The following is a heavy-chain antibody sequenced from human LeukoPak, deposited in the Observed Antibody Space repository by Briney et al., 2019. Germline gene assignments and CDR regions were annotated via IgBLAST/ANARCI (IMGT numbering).Heavy chain of an antibody. Sequence: PSETLSLTCAVYGGSFSGYYWSWIRQPPGKGLEWIGEINHSGSTNYNPSLKSRVTISVDTSKNQFSLKLSSVTAADTAVYYCARGGLRFSGGRREVDYWGQGTLVIVSS. CDR3: ARGGLRFSGGRREVDY. CDR2: INHSGST. D-gene: IGHD5-12*01. V-gene: IGHV4-34*01. CDR1: GGSFSGYY. J-gene: IGHJ4*02.